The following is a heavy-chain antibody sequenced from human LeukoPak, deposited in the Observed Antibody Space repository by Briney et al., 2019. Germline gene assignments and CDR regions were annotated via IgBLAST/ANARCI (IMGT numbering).Heavy chain of an antibody. CDR1: GFTFSSYG. D-gene: IGHD3-9*01. V-gene: IGHV3-30*02. CDR2: IRYDGSNK. CDR3: AKIGYFDWLSRYFDY. Sequence: PGGSLRLSCAASGFTFSSYGMHWVRQAPGKGLEWVAFIRYDGSNKYYADSVKGRFTISRDNSKNTLYLQMNSLRAEDTAVYYCAKIGYFDWLSRYFDYWGQGTLVTVSS. J-gene: IGHJ4*02.